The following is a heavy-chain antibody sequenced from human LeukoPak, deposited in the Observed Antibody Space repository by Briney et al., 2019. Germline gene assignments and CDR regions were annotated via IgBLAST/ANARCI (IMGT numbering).Heavy chain of an antibody. CDR2: ISSRGSDI. CDR3: ARAKRNGFDI. CDR1: GFSFSDYH. V-gene: IGHV3-11*04. J-gene: IGHJ3*02. Sequence: GGSLRLSCETSGFSFSDYHMSWVRQAPGKGLEGVSYISSRGSDIHYIDSVKGRFTISRDNAKRSLFLQMNSLRAEDTAVYYCARAKRNGFDIWGQGTMVTVSS.